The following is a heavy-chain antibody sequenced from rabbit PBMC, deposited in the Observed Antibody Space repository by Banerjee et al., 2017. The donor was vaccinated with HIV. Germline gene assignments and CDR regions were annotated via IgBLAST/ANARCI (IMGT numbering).Heavy chain of an antibody. CDR1: GFDFSSYY. Sequence: QLKESGGGLVTPGGSLTLSCTASGFDFSSYYMSWVRQAPGKGLEWIGTIYAAKGRTYYASWVNGRFTISSDNAQNTVDLQMNSLTAADTATYFCVGGYAGYAGYGYNLWGPGTLVTVS. D-gene: IGHD7-1*01. CDR2: IYAAKGRT. J-gene: IGHJ4*01. CDR3: VGGYAGYAGYGYNL. V-gene: IGHV1S7*01.